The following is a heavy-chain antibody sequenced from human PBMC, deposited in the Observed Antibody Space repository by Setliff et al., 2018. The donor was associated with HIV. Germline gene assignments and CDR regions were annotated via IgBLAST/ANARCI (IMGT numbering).Heavy chain of an antibody. J-gene: IGHJ6*02. V-gene: IGHV4-39*07. CDR1: GGSISSSGYY. Sequence: SETLSLTCSVSGGSISSSGYYWAWIRQPPGKGLEWIGSIYYSGNTYYNPSVKSRVTISVDTFNNQFSLRLSSVTAADTAVYYCARAIVAVTAIDHYYYGMDVWGQGTTVTVSS. CDR3: ARAIVAVTAIDHYYYGMDV. CDR2: IYYSGNT. D-gene: IGHD2-21*02.